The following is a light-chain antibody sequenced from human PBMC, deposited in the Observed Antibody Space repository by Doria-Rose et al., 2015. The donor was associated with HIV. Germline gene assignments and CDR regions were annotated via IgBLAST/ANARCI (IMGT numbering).Light chain of an antibody. Sequence: QLPSVSMSPGQTARITCSGDALPKQYAYWYQRKPGQAPVLVISKDTERPSGVSERFSGSSSRTTVTLTISGVQAEDEADYYCQSADSSSTLWVFGGGTKLTVL. J-gene: IGLJ3*02. CDR3: QSADSSSTLWV. V-gene: IGLV3-25*03. CDR1: ALPKQY. CDR2: KDT.